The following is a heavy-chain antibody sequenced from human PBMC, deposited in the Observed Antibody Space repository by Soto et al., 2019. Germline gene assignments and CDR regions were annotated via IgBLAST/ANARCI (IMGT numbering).Heavy chain of an antibody. V-gene: IGHV4-39*01. CDR1: GRTISTSSYY. CDR3: ARHYPLYSSGFDP. Sequence: SESLSPTFIHSGRTISTSSYYRCWIRQPPGKGLEWIGSIYYSGSTYYNPSLKSRVTISVDTSKNQFSLKLSSVTAADTAVYYCARHYPLYSSGFDPWGQGTLVTVSS. J-gene: IGHJ5*02. CDR2: IYYSGST. D-gene: IGHD6-19*01.